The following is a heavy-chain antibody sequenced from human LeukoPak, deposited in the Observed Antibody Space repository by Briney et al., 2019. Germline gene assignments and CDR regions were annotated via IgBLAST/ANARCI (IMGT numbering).Heavy chain of an antibody. CDR3: ARRVATNNYYYYYGLDV. D-gene: IGHD5-12*01. CDR2: MYSSGSA. Sequence: PSETLSLTCTVSGGSISSSSYCWGWVRQPPGKGLEWIGSMYSSGSAYYNPSLKSRVTISVDTSKSQFSLKLSSVTAADTAVYYCARRVATNNYYYYYGLDVWGLGTTVTV. CDR1: GGSISSSSYC. J-gene: IGHJ6*02. V-gene: IGHV4-39*01.